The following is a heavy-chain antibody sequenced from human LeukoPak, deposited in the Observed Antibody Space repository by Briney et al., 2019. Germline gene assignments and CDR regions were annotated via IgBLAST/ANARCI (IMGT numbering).Heavy chain of an antibody. CDR2: ISSDSTYT. D-gene: IGHD5-24*01. V-gene: IGHV3-21*01. CDR3: ARVRRDGYYFDS. CDR1: GFTFSSYS. J-gene: IGHJ4*02. Sequence: GGSLRLSCAASGFTFSSYSMNWVRQAPGKGLEWVSSISSDSTYTSYADSVKGRFTISGDNAKNSMYLQMDSLRAEDTAVYYCARVRRDGYYFDSWGQGTLVTVSS.